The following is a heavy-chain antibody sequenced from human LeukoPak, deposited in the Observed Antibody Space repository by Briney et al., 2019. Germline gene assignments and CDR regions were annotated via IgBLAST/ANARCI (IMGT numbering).Heavy chain of an antibody. CDR3: ARAGSTYYYDTSGPTGDY. Sequence: ASVKVSCKASGYTFIDYYIHWVRQAPGRGLEWMGWLSPKSGGTSYALEFQGRVSMTRDTSISTSYLDLSRLTSNDTAVYYCARAGSTYYYDTSGPTGDYWGQGTLVTVSS. D-gene: IGHD3-22*01. V-gene: IGHV1-2*02. J-gene: IGHJ4*02. CDR2: LSPKSGGT. CDR1: GYTFIDYY.